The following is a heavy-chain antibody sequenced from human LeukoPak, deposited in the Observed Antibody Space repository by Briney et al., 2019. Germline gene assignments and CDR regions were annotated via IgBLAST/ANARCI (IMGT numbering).Heavy chain of an antibody. CDR3: AIHWGDYGDHWYFDL. D-gene: IGHD4-17*01. J-gene: IGHJ2*01. CDR1: GGTFSSYA. V-gene: IGHV1-69*01. Sequence: SVKVSCKASGGTFSSYAICWVRQAPGQGLEWMGGIIPIFGTANYAQKFQGRVTITADESTSTAYMELSSLRSEDTAVYYCAIHWGDYGDHWYFDLWGRGTLVTVSS. CDR2: IIPIFGTA.